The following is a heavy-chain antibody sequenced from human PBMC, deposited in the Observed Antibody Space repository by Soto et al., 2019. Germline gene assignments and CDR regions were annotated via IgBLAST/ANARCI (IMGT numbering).Heavy chain of an antibody. V-gene: IGHV5-51*01. Sequence: GESLKISCKGSGYSFTSYWIGWVRQMPGKGLEWMGIIYPGDSDTRYSPSFQGQVTISADKSISTAYLQWSSLKASDTAMYYCATQRGYSYGLGYYYGTDVWGQGTTVTVSS. D-gene: IGHD5-18*01. CDR2: IYPGDSDT. J-gene: IGHJ6*02. CDR3: ATQRGYSYGLGYYYGTDV. CDR1: GYSFTSYW.